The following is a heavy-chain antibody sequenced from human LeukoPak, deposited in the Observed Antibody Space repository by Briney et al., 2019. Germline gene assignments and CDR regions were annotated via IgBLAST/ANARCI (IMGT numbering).Heavy chain of an antibody. CDR3: ARGITVVTPFDY. Sequence: SETLSLTCTVSVGSISSSSYYWGWIRQPPGKGLEWIGSIYYSGSTYYNPSLKSRVTISVDTSKNQFSLKLSSVTAADTAVYYCARGITVVTPFDYWGQGTLVTVSS. CDR2: IYYSGST. V-gene: IGHV4-39*01. J-gene: IGHJ4*02. CDR1: VGSISSSSYY. D-gene: IGHD4-23*01.